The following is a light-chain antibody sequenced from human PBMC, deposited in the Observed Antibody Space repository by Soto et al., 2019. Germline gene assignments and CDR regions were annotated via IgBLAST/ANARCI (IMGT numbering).Light chain of an antibody. J-gene: IGKJ1*01. Sequence: DIQMTQSPSSLSASVGDRVTITCRASQSITTYLNWYRQKPGKAPKLLIYAASSLQRGVPSRFSGSGSGTDFTLTIRSLQPEDFATYHCQQLSSYPVTFGQGTKVDI. CDR3: QQLSSYPVT. V-gene: IGKV1-39*01. CDR1: QSITTY. CDR2: AAS.